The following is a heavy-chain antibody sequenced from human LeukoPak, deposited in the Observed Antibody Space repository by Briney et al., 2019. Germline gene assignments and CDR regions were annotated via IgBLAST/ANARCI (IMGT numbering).Heavy chain of an antibody. CDR2: ISAYNGNT. D-gene: IGHD6-19*01. J-gene: IGHJ4*02. CDR3: ARDPTGAAPFDY. Sequence: ASVTVSCKASGYTFTSYGISWVRHAPGQGLEWMGWISAYNGNTNYAQKLQGRVTMTTDTSTSTAYMELRSLRSDDTAVYYCARDPTGAAPFDYRGQGTLVTVSS. V-gene: IGHV1-18*01. CDR1: GYTFTSYG.